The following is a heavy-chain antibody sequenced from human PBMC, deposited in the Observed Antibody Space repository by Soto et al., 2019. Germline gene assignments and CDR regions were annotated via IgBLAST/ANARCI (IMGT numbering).Heavy chain of an antibody. CDR1: GGSISGYY. J-gene: IGHJ6*02. Sequence: SQTLSLTCTVSGGSISGYYWSWVRQPAGKGLEWVGRIYSDGTTNYSPSLKSRVTMSLDTSKDQFSLHLNSVTAADTAVYYCSRVGCSNSKCYTRGMDVWGQGTTVTVSS. CDR3: SRVGCSNSKCYTRGMDV. CDR2: IYSDGTT. D-gene: IGHD2-2*01. V-gene: IGHV4-4*07.